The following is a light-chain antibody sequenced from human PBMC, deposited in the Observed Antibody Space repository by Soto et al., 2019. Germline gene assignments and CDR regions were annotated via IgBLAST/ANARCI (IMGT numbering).Light chain of an antibody. CDR2: DIS. CDR3: QQYEELPYT. Sequence: DIKMTQSASSLSASVGDRVTITCQASQVIRNYLNWYRQKPGKAPELLIYDISTFEIGVPSRFGGSGSGTDFTFTITGLQPEDIGTYFCQQYEELPYTFGQGTKLEI. J-gene: IGKJ2*01. V-gene: IGKV1-33*01. CDR1: QVIRNY.